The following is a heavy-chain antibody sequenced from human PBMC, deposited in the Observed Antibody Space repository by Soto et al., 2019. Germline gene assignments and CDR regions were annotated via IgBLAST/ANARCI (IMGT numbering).Heavy chain of an antibody. CDR3: AKDQDIVVVVAATPPPYGMDV. D-gene: IGHD2-15*01. CDR1: GFTFSSYG. J-gene: IGHJ6*02. CDR2: ISYDGSNK. V-gene: IGHV3-30*18. Sequence: QVQLVESGGGVVQPGRSLRLSCAASGFTFSSYGMHWVRQAPGKGLEWVAVISYDGSNKYYADSVKGRFTISRDNSKNTLYLQMNSLRAEDTAVYYRAKDQDIVVVVAATPPPYGMDVWGQGTTVTVSS.